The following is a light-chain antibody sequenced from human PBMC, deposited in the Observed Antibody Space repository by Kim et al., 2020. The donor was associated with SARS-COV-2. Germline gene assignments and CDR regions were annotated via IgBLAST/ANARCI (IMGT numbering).Light chain of an antibody. CDR1: SSDVGGYNY. Sequence: GQSITISCNGTSSDVGGYNYVSWYQQHPGKAPKFMIYDVSNRPSGVSNRFSGSKSGNTASLTISGLQAEDEADYYCSSYTSSNTYVFGTGTKVTVL. CDR3: SSYTSSNTYV. V-gene: IGLV2-14*03. CDR2: DVS. J-gene: IGLJ1*01.